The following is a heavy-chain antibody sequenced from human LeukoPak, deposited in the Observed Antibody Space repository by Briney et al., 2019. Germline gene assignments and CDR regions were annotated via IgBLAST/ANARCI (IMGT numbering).Heavy chain of an antibody. CDR3: ARTTEGYCSSASCFGFSYSYYMDV. CDR2: IYTSGST. CDR1: GGSISSGSYY. Sequence: SETLSLTCTVSGGSISSGSYYWSWIRQPAGKGLEWIGRIYTSGSTNYNPSLKSRVTTSVDTSKNQFSLKLSSVIAADTAVYYCARTTEGYCSSASCFGFSYSYYMDVWGKGTTVTISS. J-gene: IGHJ6*03. V-gene: IGHV4-61*02. D-gene: IGHD2-2*01.